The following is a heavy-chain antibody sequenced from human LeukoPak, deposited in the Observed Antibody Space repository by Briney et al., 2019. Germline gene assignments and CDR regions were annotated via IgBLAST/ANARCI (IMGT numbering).Heavy chain of an antibody. CDR3: ASQYYYDSSGQYSSVDY. J-gene: IGHJ4*02. D-gene: IGHD3-22*01. Sequence: SGTLSLTCTVSGGSVSSGSYYWSWIRQPPGKGLEWIGYIYYSGSTNYNPSLKSRVTISVDTSKNQFSLKLSSVTAADTAVYYCASQYYYDSSGQYSSVDYWGQGTLVTVSS. CDR2: IYYSGST. CDR1: GGSVSSGSYY. V-gene: IGHV4-61*01.